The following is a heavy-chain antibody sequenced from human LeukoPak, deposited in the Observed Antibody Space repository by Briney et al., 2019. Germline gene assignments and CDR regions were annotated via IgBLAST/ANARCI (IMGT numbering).Heavy chain of an antibody. V-gene: IGHV3-48*04. Sequence: GGSMRLSCAASGFTFSSYSMNWVRQAQGKGLEWVSYISSSSSTIYYADSVKGRFTISRDNAKNSLYLQMNSLRAEDTAVYYCARDLPGGSGSYYKRPLYFDYWGQGTLVTVSS. CDR2: ISSSSSTI. CDR1: GFTFSSYS. CDR3: ARDLPGGSGSYYKRPLYFDY. D-gene: IGHD3-10*01. J-gene: IGHJ4*02.